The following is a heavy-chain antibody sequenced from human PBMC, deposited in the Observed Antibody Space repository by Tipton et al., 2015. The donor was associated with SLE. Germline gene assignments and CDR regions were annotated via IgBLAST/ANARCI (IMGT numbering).Heavy chain of an antibody. CDR2: TYHSGST. CDR3: ARGGNTADGYWFDP. V-gene: IGHV4-38-2*01. D-gene: IGHD5-18*01. J-gene: IGHJ5*02. CDR1: GYSISSGYY. Sequence: GLVKPSETLSLTCAVSGYSISSGYYWGWIRQPPGKGLEWIGSTYHSGSTYYNPSLKSRVTISVDTSKNQFSLKLTSVTAADTAVYYCARGGNTADGYWFDPWGQGTLVTVSS.